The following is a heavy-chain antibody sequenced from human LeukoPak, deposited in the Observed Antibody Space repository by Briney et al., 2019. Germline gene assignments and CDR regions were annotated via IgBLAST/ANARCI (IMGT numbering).Heavy chain of an antibody. V-gene: IGHV4-38-2*02. J-gene: IGHJ4*02. CDR1: GYSISSGYY. Sequence: PSETLSLTCTVSGYSISSGYYWGWIRQPPGKGLEWIGSIYHSGSTYYNPSLKSRVTISVDTSKNQFSLKLSSVTAADTAVYYCARAGGSGIGYWGQGTLVTVSS. D-gene: IGHD3-16*01. CDR3: ARAGGSGIGY. CDR2: IYHSGST.